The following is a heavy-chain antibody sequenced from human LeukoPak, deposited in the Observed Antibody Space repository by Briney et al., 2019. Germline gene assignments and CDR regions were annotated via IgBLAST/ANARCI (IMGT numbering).Heavy chain of an antibody. CDR1: GYTFTSYG. CDR3: AREGGATDY. D-gene: IGHD3-16*01. J-gene: IGHJ4*02. Sequence: ASVKVSCKASGYTFTSYGISWVRQAPGQGLEWMGWISAYNGNTNYAQKLHGRVTMTTDISTSTAYMELRSLRSAETDVYYCAREGGATDYWGQGTLVTVSS. CDR2: ISAYNGNT. V-gene: IGHV1-18*01.